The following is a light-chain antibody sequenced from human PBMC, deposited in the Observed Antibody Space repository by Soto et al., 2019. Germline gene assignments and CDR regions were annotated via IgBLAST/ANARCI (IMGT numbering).Light chain of an antibody. V-gene: IGKV3-11*01. CDR1: QSVSSY. J-gene: IGKJ2*01. CDR3: QQRSAGYT. CDR2: DAS. Sequence: EIVLTQSPATLSLSPGERATLSCRASQSVSSYLAWYQQKPGQAPRLLIYDASNRATGIPARFSGSGSGTDFTLTISSLEPEDFADYYCQQRSAGYTFGQGTKLEIK.